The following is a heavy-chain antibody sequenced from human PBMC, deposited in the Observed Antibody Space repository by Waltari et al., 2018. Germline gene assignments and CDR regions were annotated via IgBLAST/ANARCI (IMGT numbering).Heavy chain of an antibody. CDR1: RFTVRSFG. CDR3: ASQSTTLFDY. D-gene: IGHD2-15*01. CDR2: IWNDGSNE. V-gene: IGHV3-33*01. J-gene: IGHJ4*02. Sequence: QVPLVESGGGVVQPGRSLSLSCAASRFTVRSFGMPWVGQAPGKGVEWVAVIWNDGSNEYYVDSVKGRFTISRDNSKNTLYLQMNSLRAEDSAVYYCASQSTTLFDYWGQGTLVTVSS.